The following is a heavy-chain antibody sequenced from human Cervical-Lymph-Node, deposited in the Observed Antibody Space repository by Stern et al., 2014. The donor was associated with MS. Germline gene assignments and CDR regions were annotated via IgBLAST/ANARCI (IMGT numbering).Heavy chain of an antibody. J-gene: IGHJ4*02. CDR3: TRHQEGIAAH. V-gene: IGHV1-69*01. CDR1: GETFSTFS. Sequence: VHMVEAGAEGKKPGSSEKGSCKASGETFSTFSIDWVRQAHGQGLEWGGGIIVVFGTGNYAENCMGRVNFTADVSTSTVYMEMRSLRSDDTAVYYCTRHQEGIAAHCGQGTLVTVSS. CDR2: IIVVFGTG. D-gene: IGHD2-21*01.